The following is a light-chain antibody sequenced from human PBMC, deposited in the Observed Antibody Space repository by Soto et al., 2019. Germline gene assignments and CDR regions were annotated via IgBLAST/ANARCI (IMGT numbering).Light chain of an antibody. CDR2: EVN. V-gene: IGLV2-8*01. J-gene: IGLJ1*01. CDR3: KSYDGSNTYV. Sequence: QSVLTQPPSASGSPGQSVAISCTGTSSDVGGYNYVSWYQQHPGKAPKLMIYEVNKRPSGVPDRFSGSKSGNTASLTVSGLQAEDEADYFCKSYDGSNTYVFGSGTKFTVL. CDR1: SSDVGGYNY.